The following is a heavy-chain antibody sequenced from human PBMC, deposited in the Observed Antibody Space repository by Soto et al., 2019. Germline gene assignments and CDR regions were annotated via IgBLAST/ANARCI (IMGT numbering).Heavy chain of an antibody. J-gene: IGHJ6*02. D-gene: IGHD2-21*02. Sequence: SVKVSCKASGGTFSSYTISWVRQAPGQGLEWLGRIIPILGIANYAQKFQGRVTITADKSTSTAYMELSSLRSEDTAVYYCARAAYCGGDCHDDYYYGMDVWGQGTTVTVSS. CDR1: GGTFSSYT. V-gene: IGHV1-69*02. CDR2: IIPILGIA. CDR3: ARAAYCGGDCHDDYYYGMDV.